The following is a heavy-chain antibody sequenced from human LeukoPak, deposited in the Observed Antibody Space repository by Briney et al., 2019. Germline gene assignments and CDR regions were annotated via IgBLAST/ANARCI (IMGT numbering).Heavy chain of an antibody. CDR2: ISGSGGST. J-gene: IGHJ5*02. D-gene: IGHD3-10*01. CDR1: GFTFSSYA. CDR3: AKDKRGVLLWFGELSGWFDP. V-gene: IGHV3-23*01. Sequence: GGSLRLSCAASGFTFSSYAMSWVRQAPGKGLEWVSAISGSGGSTYYADSVKGRFTISRDNSKNTLYLQMNSLRAEDTAVYYCAKDKRGVLLWFGELSGWFDPWGQGTLVTVSS.